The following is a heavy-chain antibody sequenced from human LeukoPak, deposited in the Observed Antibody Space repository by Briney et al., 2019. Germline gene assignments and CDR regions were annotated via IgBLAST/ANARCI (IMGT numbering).Heavy chain of an antibody. CDR3: ARHRGVPIYIAVAGQLDY. V-gene: IGHV4-39*01. Sequence: SETLSLTCTVSGGSISSSSYYWGWIRQPPGKGLEWIGSIYYSGSTNYNPSLKSRVTISVDTSKNQFSLKLSSVTAADTAVYYCARHRGVPIYIAVAGQLDYWGQGTLVTVSS. J-gene: IGHJ4*02. CDR1: GGSISSSSYY. CDR2: IYYSGST. D-gene: IGHD6-19*01.